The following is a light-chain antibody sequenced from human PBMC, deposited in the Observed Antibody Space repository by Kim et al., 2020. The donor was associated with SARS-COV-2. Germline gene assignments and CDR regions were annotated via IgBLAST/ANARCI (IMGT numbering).Light chain of an antibody. CDR3: QQYGRSSTG. J-gene: IGKJ2*03. CDR2: DAS. Sequence: EIVLTQSPVTLSLSPGERATLSCRASQSVSSSYLAWYQQKPGQAPRLLIYDASSRATGIPDRFSGSGSGTDFTLTISRLEPEDFAVYYCQQYGRSSTGFGQGTKLEI. CDR1: QSVSSSY. V-gene: IGKV3-20*01.